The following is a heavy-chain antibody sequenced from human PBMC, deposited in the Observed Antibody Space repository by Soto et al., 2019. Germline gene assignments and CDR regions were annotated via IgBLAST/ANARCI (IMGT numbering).Heavy chain of an antibody. CDR1: GYDFNSYW. CDR2: IYPGDSNT. CDR3: VRHGEVDIGARVSGRDFYYYGMDV. V-gene: IGHV5-51*01. D-gene: IGHD5-12*01. Sequence: VESLKISCKGSGYDFNSYWIGWVRQVPGKGLEWMGIIYPGDSNTKYSPSFRGQVTISADKSISTASLQWSSLKASDSAMYFCVRHGEVDIGARVSGRDFYYYGMDVRGKGTAVTVSS. J-gene: IGHJ6*04.